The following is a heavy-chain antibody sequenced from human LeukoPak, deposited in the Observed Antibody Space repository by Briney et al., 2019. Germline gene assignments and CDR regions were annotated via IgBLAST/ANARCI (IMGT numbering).Heavy chain of an antibody. CDR1: GFTFSSFA. CDR2: TWSDGSNK. J-gene: IGHJ4*02. V-gene: IGHV3-33*01. D-gene: IGHD6-25*01. CDR3: ARDRGRLHYFDY. Sequence: PGGSLRLSCAASGFTFSSFAMHWVRQAPGKGLEWVAVTWSDGSNKYYADSVKGRFTISRDNSKNTLYLQTNSLRAEDTAVYYCARDRGRLHYFDYWGPGTLVTVSS.